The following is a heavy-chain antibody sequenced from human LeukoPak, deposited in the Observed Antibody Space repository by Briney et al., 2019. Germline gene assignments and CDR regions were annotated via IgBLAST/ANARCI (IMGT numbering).Heavy chain of an antibody. CDR3: AGKGYTAMTGYYGMDV. CDR1: GGTFSSYA. CDR2: IIPILGIA. J-gene: IGHJ6*02. V-gene: IGHV1-69*04. D-gene: IGHD5-18*01. Sequence: GASVKVSCKASGGTFSSYAISWVRQAPGQGLEWMGRIIPILGIANYAQKFQGRVTITADKSTSTAYMELSSLRSEDTAVYYCAGKGYTAMTGYYGMDVWGQGTTVTVSS.